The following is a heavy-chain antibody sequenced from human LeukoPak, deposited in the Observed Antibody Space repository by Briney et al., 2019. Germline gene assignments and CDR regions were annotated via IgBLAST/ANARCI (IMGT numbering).Heavy chain of an antibody. Sequence: PGGSLRLSCAASGFTFSSHAMPWVRQAPGKGLDWVSIICSDGNFTFYAESVKGRFTVSRDNSRNTLYLQMNTLRAEDTAVYYCSAQPEAVAGGMHYWGQGALVTVSS. V-gene: IGHV3-23*01. CDR2: ICSDGNFT. D-gene: IGHD6-19*01. CDR1: GFTFSSHA. CDR3: SAQPEAVAGGMHY. J-gene: IGHJ4*02.